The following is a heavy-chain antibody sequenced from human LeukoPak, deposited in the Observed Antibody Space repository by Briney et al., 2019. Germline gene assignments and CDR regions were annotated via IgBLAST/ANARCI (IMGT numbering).Heavy chain of an antibody. CDR2: IYHSGTT. CDR1: GGSVSSSNW. D-gene: IGHD2-8*01. V-gene: IGHV4-4*02. CDR3: ARNGGNTDFDY. J-gene: IGHJ4*02. Sequence: SETLSLTCAVSGGSVSSSNWWTWVRQPPGKGLEWVGEIYHSGTTNYNPSLKSRVTISVDKSKNQFSLKLSSVTAADTAVYFCARNGGNTDFDYWGQGTLVTVSS.